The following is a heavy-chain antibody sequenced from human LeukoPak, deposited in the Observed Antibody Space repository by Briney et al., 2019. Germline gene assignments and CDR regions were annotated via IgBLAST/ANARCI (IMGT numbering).Heavy chain of an antibody. CDR1: GFTFSSYA. D-gene: IGHD4-17*01. CDR3: ARETVTTPNYYYYMDA. Sequence: QTGGSLRLSCAASGFTFSSYAMSWVRQAPGKGLECVSGISGNGGNTYYADSVKGRFTISRDNSKNTLYLQMNSLRAGDTAVYYCARETVTTPNYYYYMDAWGKGATVTVSS. CDR2: ISGNGGNT. J-gene: IGHJ6*03. V-gene: IGHV3-23*01.